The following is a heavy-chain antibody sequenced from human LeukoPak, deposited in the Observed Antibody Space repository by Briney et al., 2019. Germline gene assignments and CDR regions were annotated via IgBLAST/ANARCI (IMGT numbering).Heavy chain of an antibody. J-gene: IGHJ5*02. CDR2: INPNSGGT. D-gene: IGHD2-15*01. CDR1: GYTFTGYY. Sequence: GASVKVSCKAPGYTFTGYYMHWVRQAPGQGLEWMGWINPNSGGTNYAQKFQGRVTMTRDTSISTAYMELSRLRSDDTAVYYCARDLVVAVENWFDPWGQGTLVTVSP. CDR3: ARDLVVAVENWFDP. V-gene: IGHV1-2*02.